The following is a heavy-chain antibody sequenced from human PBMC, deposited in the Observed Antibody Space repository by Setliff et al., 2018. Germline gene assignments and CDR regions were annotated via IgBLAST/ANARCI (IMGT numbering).Heavy chain of an antibody. CDR1: GYTFTSYY. Sequence: ASVKVSCKASGYTFTSYYMHWVRQAPGQGLEWMGIINPSGGSTSYAQKFQGRVTMTRDTSTSTVYMELSSLRSEDTAVYYWARRMWELRSDAYNWFDPWGQGTLVTVSS. J-gene: IGHJ5*02. V-gene: IGHV1-46*01. D-gene: IGHD3-16*01. CDR3: ARRMWELRSDAYNWFDP. CDR2: INPSGGST.